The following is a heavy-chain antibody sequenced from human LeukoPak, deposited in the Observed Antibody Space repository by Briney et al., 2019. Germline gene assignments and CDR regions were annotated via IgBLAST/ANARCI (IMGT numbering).Heavy chain of an antibody. CDR3: ARGERTYYYGSGSSYYFDY. D-gene: IGHD3-10*01. Sequence: GGSLRLSCAASGFTFSSYEMNWVRQAPGKVLEWVSYISSSGSTIYYADSVKGRFTISRDNAKNSLYLQMNSLRAEDTAVYYCARGERTYYYGSGSSYYFDYWGQGTLVTVSS. CDR1: GFTFSSYE. CDR2: ISSSGSTI. J-gene: IGHJ4*02. V-gene: IGHV3-48*03.